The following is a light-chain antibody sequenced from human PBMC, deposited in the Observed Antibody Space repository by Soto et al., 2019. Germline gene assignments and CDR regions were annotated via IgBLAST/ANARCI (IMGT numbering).Light chain of an antibody. CDR3: QHLRAYPFS. J-gene: IGKJ2*03. CDR1: QDISTY. Sequence: DIQLTQSPSFLSASVGDRVTVSCRASQDISTYLAWFQQKPGKVPQLLVYPASTLQDGVPSRFSGLGSGTEFTLTINNLQAEDFATYYCQHLRAYPFSFGQGTKLDIQ. V-gene: IGKV1-9*01. CDR2: PAS.